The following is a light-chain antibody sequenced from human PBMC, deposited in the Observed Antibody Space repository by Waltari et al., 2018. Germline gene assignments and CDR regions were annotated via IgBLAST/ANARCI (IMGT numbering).Light chain of an antibody. Sequence: QSALTQPASVSGSPGPSITISCTATSSDVGNYKLVPWYQQHPGKAPKLMIYAVSKRPSGVSDRFSGSKSGDMAALTISGLQPEDEAEYFCSSYAGSSKGVFGGGTKVTVL. CDR2: AVS. CDR3: SSYAGSSKGV. V-gene: IGLV2-23*02. CDR1: SSDVGNYKL. J-gene: IGLJ2*01.